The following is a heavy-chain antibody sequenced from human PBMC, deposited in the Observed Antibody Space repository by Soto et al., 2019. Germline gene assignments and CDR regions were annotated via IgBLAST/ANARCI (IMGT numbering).Heavy chain of an antibody. V-gene: IGHV4-59*01. CDR3: ASLYYDILTGPRGYYYYGMDV. Sequence: PSETLSLTCTVSGGSISSYYWSWIRQPPGKGLEWIGYIYYSGSTNYNPSLKSRVTISVDTSKNQFSLKLSSVTAADTAVYYCASLYYDILTGPRGYYYYGMDVWGQGTTVTVSS. D-gene: IGHD3-9*01. CDR2: IYYSGST. J-gene: IGHJ6*02. CDR1: GGSISSYY.